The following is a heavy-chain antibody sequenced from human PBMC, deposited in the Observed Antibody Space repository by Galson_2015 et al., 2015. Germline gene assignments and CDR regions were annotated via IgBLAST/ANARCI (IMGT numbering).Heavy chain of an antibody. J-gene: IGHJ4*02. D-gene: IGHD2-15*01. CDR3: ARPSQACSANTCPYNY. V-gene: IGHV1-69*13. Sequence: SVKVSCKASGGSFSIYDISWVRQAPGQGPQWMGGITPIFGTANYAQRFQGRVTITAEQSTSTAYMELSSLRSEDTAVYYCARPSQACSANTCPYNYWGPGTLVTVSS. CDR2: ITPIFGTA. CDR1: GGSFSIYD.